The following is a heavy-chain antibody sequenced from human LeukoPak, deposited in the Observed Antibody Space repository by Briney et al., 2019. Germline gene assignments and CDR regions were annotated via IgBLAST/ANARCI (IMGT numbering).Heavy chain of an antibody. CDR3: AREGPYYDSSGYYRFDY. CDR2: IYYSGST. CDR1: GGSISSYY. J-gene: IGHJ4*02. D-gene: IGHD3-22*01. V-gene: IGHV4-59*01. Sequence: SETLSLTCTVSGGSISSYYWSWIRQPPGKGLEWIGYIYYSGSTNYNPSLKSRVTISVDTSKNQFSLKLSSVTAADTAVYYCAREGPYYDSSGYYRFDYWGQGTLVTVSS.